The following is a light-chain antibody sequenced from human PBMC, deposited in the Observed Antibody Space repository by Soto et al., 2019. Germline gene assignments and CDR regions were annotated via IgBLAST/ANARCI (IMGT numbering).Light chain of an antibody. CDR3: KQYNNWPPWT. Sequence: EIVMTQSPATLSVSPGERATLSCRASQSVSSNLAWYQQKPGQAPRLLIYGASTRASGIPARFSGSGSGTDFNLTISSLQSEDFAVYYCKQYNNWPPWTFGQGTKVEIK. V-gene: IGKV3-15*01. CDR2: GAS. J-gene: IGKJ1*01. CDR1: QSVSSN.